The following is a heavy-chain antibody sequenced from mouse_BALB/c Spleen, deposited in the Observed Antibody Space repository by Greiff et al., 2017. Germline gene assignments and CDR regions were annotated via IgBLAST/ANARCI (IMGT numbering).Heavy chain of an antibody. CDR3: TKANWDDYWYFDV. J-gene: IGHJ1*01. Sequence: LKESGAELAKPGASVKMSCKASGYTFTSYWMHWVKQRHGQGLEWIGNIYPGSGSTNYDEKFKSKGTLTVDTSSSTAYMHLSSLTSEDSAVYYCTKANWDDYWYFDVWGAGTTVTVSS. D-gene: IGHD4-1*01. V-gene: IGHV1S22*01. CDR2: IYPGSGST. CDR1: GYTFTSYW.